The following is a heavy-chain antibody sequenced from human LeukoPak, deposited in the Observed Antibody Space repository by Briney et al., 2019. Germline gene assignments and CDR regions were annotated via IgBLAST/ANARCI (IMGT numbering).Heavy chain of an antibody. CDR1: GFRFDDYG. V-gene: IGHV3-20*04. CDR2: TNWDGAST. J-gene: IGHJ6*03. Sequence: VGSLRLSCAASGFRFDDYGMSWVRHVPGKGLEWVSGTNWDGASTGYADSVKGRFTIPRDNVKNFLYLQMNSLRVEDTALYFCGRVYCSTTSCYDYYDYYMDVWGKGTTVTVSS. D-gene: IGHD2-2*01. CDR3: GRVYCSTTSCYDYYDYYMDV.